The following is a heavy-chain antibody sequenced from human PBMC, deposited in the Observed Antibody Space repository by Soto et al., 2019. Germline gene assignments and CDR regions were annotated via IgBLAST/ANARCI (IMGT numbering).Heavy chain of an antibody. D-gene: IGHD2-15*01. CDR1: GFTFSDAW. J-gene: IGHJ5*02. V-gene: IGHV3-15*01. CDR3: TTDLWRIAVVVGSTGYFNP. Sequence: PGGSLILSCAASGFTFSDAWMSWVRHAPGKGLCWVGRIKSKSDGGTTEYAAPVRGRFTISRDDSKNTLYLQMNSLKTEDTAVYYCTTDLWRIAVVVGSTGYFNPWGQGTPVTLSS. CDR2: IKSKSDGGTT.